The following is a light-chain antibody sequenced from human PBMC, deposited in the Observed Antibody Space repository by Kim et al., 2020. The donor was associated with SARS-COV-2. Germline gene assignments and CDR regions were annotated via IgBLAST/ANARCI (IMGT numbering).Light chain of an antibody. CDR3: QQYGSSWT. Sequence: IGLTQSPGPLSLSPGERATLSCRASQSVSSSYLAWYQQKPGQPPSLLIYGPSSRATGIPDRFSGSESGTDFTLTISRLDPEDFAVYYCQQYGSSWTFGQRTKVEIK. CDR1: QSVSSSY. V-gene: IGKV3-20*01. CDR2: GPS. J-gene: IGKJ1*01.